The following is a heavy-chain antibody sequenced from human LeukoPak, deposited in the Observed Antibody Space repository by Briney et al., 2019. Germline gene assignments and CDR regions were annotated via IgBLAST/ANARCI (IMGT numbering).Heavy chain of an antibody. Sequence: ASVKVSCKASGYTFTCYYMHWVRQAPGQGLEWMGWINPNSGGTNYAQKFQGRVTMTRDTSISTAYMELSSLRSEDTAVYYCARVVDDSRSDYFDYWGQGTLVTVSS. J-gene: IGHJ4*02. V-gene: IGHV1-2*02. CDR2: INPNSGGT. CDR3: ARVVDDSRSDYFDY. D-gene: IGHD3-22*01. CDR1: GYTFTCYY.